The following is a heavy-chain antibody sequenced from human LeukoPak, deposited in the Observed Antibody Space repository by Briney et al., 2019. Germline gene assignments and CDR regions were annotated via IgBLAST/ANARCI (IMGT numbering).Heavy chain of an antibody. Sequence: SETLSLTCTVSGGSISTSSYYWGWIRQPPGKGLEWIGSIYYSGSTYDNPSLKSRVTTSVDTSKNQFSLKLSSVTAADTAVYYCAKDGVGTPTYIAVTLGYWGQGTLVTVSS. CDR3: AKDGVGTPTYIAVTLGY. V-gene: IGHV4-39*02. J-gene: IGHJ4*02. D-gene: IGHD6-19*01. CDR1: GGSISTSSYY. CDR2: IYYSGST.